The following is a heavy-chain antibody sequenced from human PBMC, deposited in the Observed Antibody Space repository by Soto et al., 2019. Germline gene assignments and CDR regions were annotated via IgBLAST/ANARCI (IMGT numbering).Heavy chain of an antibody. CDR3: ARDHDSSTLLPVGYYYGMDV. CDR2: IWYDGSNK. CDR1: GLKSSSYG. D-gene: IGHD6-13*01. Sequence: PGGSXRHSYAAAGLKSSSYGMHRVSKTQGKGLERVAVIWYDGSNKYYADSVKGRFTISRDNSKNTLYLQMNSLRAEDTAVYYCARDHDSSTLLPVGYYYGMDVWGQGTTVTVSS. J-gene: IGHJ6*02. V-gene: IGHV3-33*01.